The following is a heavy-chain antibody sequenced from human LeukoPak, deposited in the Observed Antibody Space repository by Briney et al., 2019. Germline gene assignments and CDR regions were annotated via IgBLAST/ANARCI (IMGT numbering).Heavy chain of an antibody. CDR3: ARDLAGGTILTMAWHAFDI. D-gene: IGHD3-9*01. CDR2: ISSSSSTI. Sequence: GGSLRLSCAASGFTFSSYAMSWVRQAPGKGLEWVSYISSSSSTIYYADSVKGRFTISRDNAKNSLYLQMNSLRDEDTAVYYCARDLAGGTILTMAWHAFDIWGQGTMVTVSS. J-gene: IGHJ3*02. V-gene: IGHV3-48*02. CDR1: GFTFSSYA.